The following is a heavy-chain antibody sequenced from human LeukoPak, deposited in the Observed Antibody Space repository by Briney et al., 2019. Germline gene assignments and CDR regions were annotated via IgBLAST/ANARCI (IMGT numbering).Heavy chain of an antibody. D-gene: IGHD5-18*01. CDR3: ARGYSYGQHFDY. V-gene: IGHV3-33*08. CDR2: IWYDGSNK. J-gene: IGHJ4*02. CDR1: GFTFSSYA. Sequence: PGGSLRLSCAASGFTFSSYAMSWVRQAPGKGLEWVAVIWYDGSNKYYADSVKGRFTISRDNSKNTLYLQMNSLRAEDTAVYYCARGYSYGQHFDYWGQGTLVTVSS.